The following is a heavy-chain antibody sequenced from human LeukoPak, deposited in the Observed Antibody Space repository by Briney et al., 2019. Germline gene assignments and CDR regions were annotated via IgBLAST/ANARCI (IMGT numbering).Heavy chain of an antibody. Sequence: PGGSLRLSCSASGFTFSTYSINWVRQAPGKGLEWVSSISSSSRYIYYADSVKGRFTISRDNAKNSLYLQMNSLRAEDTAVYYCAKGFSSNNFYFDYWGQGTLVTVSS. V-gene: IGHV3-21*04. J-gene: IGHJ4*02. CDR2: ISSSSRYI. CDR1: GFTFSTYS. D-gene: IGHD2-2*01. CDR3: AKGFSSNNFYFDY.